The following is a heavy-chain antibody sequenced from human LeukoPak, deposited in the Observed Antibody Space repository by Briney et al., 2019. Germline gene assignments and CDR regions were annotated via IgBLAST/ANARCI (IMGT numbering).Heavy chain of an antibody. D-gene: IGHD3-9*01. V-gene: IGHV4-31*03. CDR3: VRFYYYDILTGYYGGDYFDY. CDR1: GGSISSGGYY. Sequence: PSQTLSLTCTVSGGSISSGGYYWSWIRQHPGKGLEWIGYIYYSGSTYYNPSLKSRVTISVDTSKNQFSLKLSSVTAADTAVYYCVRFYYYDILTGYYGGDYFDYWGQGTLVTVSS. J-gene: IGHJ4*02. CDR2: IYYSGST.